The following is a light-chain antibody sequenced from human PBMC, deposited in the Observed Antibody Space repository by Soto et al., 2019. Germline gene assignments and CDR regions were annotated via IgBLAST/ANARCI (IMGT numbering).Light chain of an antibody. Sequence: QSVLTQPPSVSAAPGQKVAISCSGSSSNIGDNYVSWYQHVPGTAPRLLIYDNNKRPSGIPDRFSGSKSGTTATLGITGLQTGDEADYFCGTWDSSLSIVVFGGGTNLTVL. V-gene: IGLV1-51*01. CDR1: SSNIGDNY. CDR2: DNN. CDR3: GTWDSSLSIVV. J-gene: IGLJ2*01.